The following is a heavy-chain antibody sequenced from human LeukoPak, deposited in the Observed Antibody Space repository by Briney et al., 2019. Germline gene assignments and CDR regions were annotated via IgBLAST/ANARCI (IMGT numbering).Heavy chain of an antibody. Sequence: PSETLSLTCAVYGGSFSGYYWSWIRQPPGKGLEWIGEINHSGSTKYNPSLKSRVTISVDTSKNQFSLKLSSVTAADTAVYYCARDRDRSKQLWLRGRWFDPWGQGTLVTVSS. CDR3: ARDRDRSKQLWLRGRWFDP. V-gene: IGHV4-34*01. CDR2: INHSGST. J-gene: IGHJ5*02. D-gene: IGHD5-18*01. CDR1: GGSFSGYY.